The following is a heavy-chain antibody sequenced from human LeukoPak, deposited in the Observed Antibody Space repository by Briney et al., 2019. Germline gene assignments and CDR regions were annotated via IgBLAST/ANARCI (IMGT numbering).Heavy chain of an antibody. CDR3: ARDRQSITVIRGVDYYFYGMDV. D-gene: IGHD3-10*01. J-gene: IGHJ6*02. V-gene: IGHV4-59*01. Sequence: SETLSLTCTVSGGSIRSYYWSWIRQPPGKGLEWTGYIYYSGTTNYNPSLKSRVTISVDTSKNQFSLKLSSVTAADTAVYYCARDRQSITVIRGVDYYFYGMDVWGQGTTVTVSS. CDR1: GGSIRSYY. CDR2: IYYSGTT.